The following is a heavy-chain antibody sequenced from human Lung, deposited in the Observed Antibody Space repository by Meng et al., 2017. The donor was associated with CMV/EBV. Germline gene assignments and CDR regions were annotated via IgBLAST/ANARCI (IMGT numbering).Heavy chain of an antibody. V-gene: IGHV1-46*01. CDR2: INPSGGST. CDR1: GYTFTSYY. Sequence: ASXXVSXKASGYTFTSYYMHWVRQAPGQGLEWMGIINPSGGSTSYAQKFQGRVTMTRDTSTSTVYMELSSLRSEDTAVYYCARVGNERITIFGVVTKGAFDIWXQGTXVTV. CDR3: ARVGNERITIFGVVTKGAFDI. D-gene: IGHD3-3*01. J-gene: IGHJ3*02.